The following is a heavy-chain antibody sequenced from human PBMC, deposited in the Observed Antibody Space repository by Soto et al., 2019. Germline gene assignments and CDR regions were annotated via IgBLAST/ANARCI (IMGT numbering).Heavy chain of an antibody. CDR1: GGTFSSYA. CDR3: ASSPRVYNWYFDL. D-gene: IGHD3-16*01. Sequence: GASVKVSCKASGGTFSSYAISWVRQAPGQGLEWMGGIIPIFGTANYAQKFQGRVTITADESTSTAYMELSSLRSEDTAVYYCASSPRVYNWYFDLWGRGTLVTVSS. CDR2: IIPIFGTA. J-gene: IGHJ2*01. V-gene: IGHV1-69*13.